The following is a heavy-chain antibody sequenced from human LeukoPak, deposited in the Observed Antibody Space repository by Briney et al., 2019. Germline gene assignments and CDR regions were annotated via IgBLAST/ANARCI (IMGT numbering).Heavy chain of an antibody. CDR3: ARGRDGYNYNY. V-gene: IGHV4-59*01. Sequence: SETLSLTCTVSGGSISSYYWSWIRQPPGKGLEWIGYIYYSGSTNYNPSLKSRVTISVDTSKNQFSLKLSSVTAADTAVYYCARGRDGYNYNYWGQGTLVAVSS. D-gene: IGHD5-24*01. J-gene: IGHJ4*02. CDR1: GGSISSYY. CDR2: IYYSGST.